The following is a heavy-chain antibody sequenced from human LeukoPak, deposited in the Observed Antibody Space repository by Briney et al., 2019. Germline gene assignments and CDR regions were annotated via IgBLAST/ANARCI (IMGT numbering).Heavy chain of an antibody. D-gene: IGHD3-22*01. CDR1: GGSISSSSYS. CDR2: IYYSGST. J-gene: IGHJ4*02. CDR3: ARLGKYYYDSSGQY. V-gene: IGHV4-39*01. Sequence: SETLSLTCTVSGGSISSSSYSWGWIRQPPGKGLEWIGSIYYSGSTYYNPSLKSRVTISVDTSKNQFSLKLSSVTAADTAVYYCARLGKYYYDSSGQYWGQGTLVTVSS.